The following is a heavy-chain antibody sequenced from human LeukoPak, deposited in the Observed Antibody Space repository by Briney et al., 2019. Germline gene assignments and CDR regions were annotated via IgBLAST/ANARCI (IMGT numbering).Heavy chain of an antibody. J-gene: IGHJ4*02. CDR3: AKNLTYGNFDY. V-gene: IGHV4-59*01. Sequence: SETLSLTCTVSGGSISSYYWSWIRQPPGQGLEWIGYIYYSGSTNYNPSLKSRVTISVDTSKNQFSLKLSSVTAADTAVYYCAKNLTYGNFDYWGQGTLVTVSS. CDR2: IYYSGST. CDR1: GGSISSYY. D-gene: IGHD1-14*01.